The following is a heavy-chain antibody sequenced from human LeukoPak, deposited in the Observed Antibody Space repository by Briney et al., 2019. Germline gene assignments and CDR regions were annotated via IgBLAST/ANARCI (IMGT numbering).Heavy chain of an antibody. Sequence: ASVKVSCKASGYTFTSYGISWVRQAPGQGLEWMGWTSAYNANTNYAQKLQGRVTMTTDTSTSTAYMELRSLRSDDTAVYYCARDYLAMVRGVIITPLGYWGQGTLVTVSS. J-gene: IGHJ4*02. V-gene: IGHV1-18*01. CDR2: TSAYNANT. D-gene: IGHD3-10*01. CDR1: GYTFTSYG. CDR3: ARDYLAMVRGVIITPLGY.